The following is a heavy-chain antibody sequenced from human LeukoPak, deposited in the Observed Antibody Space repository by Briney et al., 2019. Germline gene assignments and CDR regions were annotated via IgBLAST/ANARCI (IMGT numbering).Heavy chain of an antibody. D-gene: IGHD2-15*01. CDR2: INHSGST. Sequence: SETLSLTCAVYGGSFSGYYWSWIRQPPGKGLEWIGEINHSGSTNCNPSLKSRVTISVDTSKNQFSLKLSSVTAADTAVYYCARAWWYYYYGMDVWGQGTTVTVSS. CDR1: GGSFSGYY. J-gene: IGHJ6*02. CDR3: ARAWWYYYYGMDV. V-gene: IGHV4-34*01.